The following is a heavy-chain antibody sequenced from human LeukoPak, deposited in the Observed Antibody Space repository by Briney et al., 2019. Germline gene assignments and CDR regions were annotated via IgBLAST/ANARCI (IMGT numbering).Heavy chain of an antibody. D-gene: IGHD3-9*01. V-gene: IGHV3-23*01. CDR1: GFTFSSYA. CDR3: AKDPRYFDWLYRGFDY. J-gene: IGHJ4*02. CDR2: ISGSGGST. Sequence: LSGGSLRLSCAASGFTFSSYAMSWVRQAPGKGLEWVSAISGSGGSTYYADSVKGRFTISRDNSKNTLYLQMNSLRAEDTAVYYCAKDPRYFDWLYRGFDYWGQGTLVTVSS.